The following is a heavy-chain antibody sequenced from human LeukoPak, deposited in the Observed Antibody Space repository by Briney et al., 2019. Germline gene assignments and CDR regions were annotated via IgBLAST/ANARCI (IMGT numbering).Heavy chain of an antibody. D-gene: IGHD6-13*01. V-gene: IGHV1-8*03. CDR1: GYTFTSYD. J-gene: IGHJ6*03. Sequence: ASVKVSCKASGYTFTSYDINWVRQATGQGLEWMGWMNPNSGNTGYAQKFQGRVTITRDTSISTAYMELSRLRSDDTAVYYCARAAAAGKHYYYYMDVWGKGTTVTVSS. CDR2: MNPNSGNT. CDR3: ARAAAAGKHYYYYMDV.